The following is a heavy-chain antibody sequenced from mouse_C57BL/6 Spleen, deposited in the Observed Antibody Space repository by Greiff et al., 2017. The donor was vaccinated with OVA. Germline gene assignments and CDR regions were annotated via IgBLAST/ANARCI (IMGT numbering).Heavy chain of an antibody. D-gene: IGHD1-1*01. Sequence: QVQLQQPGAELVMPGASVKLSCKASGYTFTSYWMHWVKQRPGQGLEWIGEIDPSDSYTNYNQKFKGKSSLTVDKSSSTAYMQLSSLTSEDSAVYYCARGSSDWYFDVWGTGTTVTVSS. CDR1: GYTFTSYW. V-gene: IGHV1-69*01. CDR2: IDPSDSYT. J-gene: IGHJ1*03. CDR3: ARGSSDWYFDV.